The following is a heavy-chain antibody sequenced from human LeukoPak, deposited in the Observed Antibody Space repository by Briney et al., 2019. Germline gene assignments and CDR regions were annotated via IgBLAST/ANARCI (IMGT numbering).Heavy chain of an antibody. J-gene: IGHJ5*02. CDR1: GGSISSTNYY. CDR3: ARHRRYCSSANCFSLNWFDP. V-gene: IGHV4-39*01. D-gene: IGHD2-2*01. Sequence: SETLSLTCSVSGGSISSTNYYWGWIRQPPGKGLEWIGSIYFGGNSYYNPSLKSRVTMSVDTAKNQFSLNLRSATVADTGVYYCARHRRYCSSANCFSLNWFDPWGQGTLVTVSS. CDR2: IYFGGNS.